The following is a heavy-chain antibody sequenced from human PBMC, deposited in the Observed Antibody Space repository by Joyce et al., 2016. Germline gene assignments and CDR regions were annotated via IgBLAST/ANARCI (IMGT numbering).Heavy chain of an antibody. CDR2: INPDSGGT. J-gene: IGHJ3*01. CDR3: ARGPMPPYAFDV. Sequence: VHLVQSGAEVKKPGASVKVSCTASGYSFSGSYIHWVRQAPGQGLQWIGRINPDSGGTNYAQNFQGRVTLTRNASISTVYMEVSRLRSDDTAVYFCARGPMPPYAFDVWGQGTLVSVSA. CDR1: GYSFSGSY. D-gene: IGHD2-2*01. V-gene: IGHV1-2*06.